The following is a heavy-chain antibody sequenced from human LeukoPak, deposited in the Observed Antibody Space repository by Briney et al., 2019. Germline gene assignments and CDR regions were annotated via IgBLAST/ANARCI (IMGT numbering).Heavy chain of an antibody. D-gene: IGHD2-15*01. CDR1: GGTFSSYA. CDR3: ARGSCYSCRPDY. CDR2: INPSGDST. J-gene: IGHJ4*02. Sequence: ASVKVSCKASGGTFSSYAISWVRQAPGQGLEWMGIINPSGDSTSYAQKFQGRVTMTRDTSTSTVYMELSSLRSEDTAVYYCARGSCYSCRPDYWGQGTLVTVSS. V-gene: IGHV1-46*01.